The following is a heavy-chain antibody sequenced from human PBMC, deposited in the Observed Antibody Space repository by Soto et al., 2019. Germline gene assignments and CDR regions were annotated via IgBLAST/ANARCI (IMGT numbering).Heavy chain of an antibody. V-gene: IGHV1-2*02. J-gene: IGHJ4*02. Sequence: AASVKVSCKVSGYTFTGCYLHWARQAPGQGLEWMGWINPDNGAANYAQQFQGRVTMTTDTSTSTAYMELRSLRSDDTAVYYCARHPGGYYDSSGYYSYWGQGTLVTVSS. CDR2: INPDNGAA. D-gene: IGHD3-22*01. CDR3: ARHPGGYYDSSGYYSY. CDR1: GYTFTGCY.